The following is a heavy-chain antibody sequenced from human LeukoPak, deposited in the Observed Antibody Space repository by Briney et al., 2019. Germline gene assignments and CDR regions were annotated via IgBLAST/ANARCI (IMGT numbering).Heavy chain of an antibody. D-gene: IGHD3-9*01. J-gene: IGHJ5*02. CDR2: INPSGGST. V-gene: IGHV1-46*01. Sequence: ASVKVSCKASGYTLTSYYMHWVRQAPGQGLEWMEIINPSGGSTSYAQKFQGRVTMTRDMSTSTVYMELSSLRSEDTAVYYCARGPSNYDILTGGWFDPWGQGTLVTVSS. CDR3: ARGPSNYDILTGGWFDP. CDR1: GYTLTSYY.